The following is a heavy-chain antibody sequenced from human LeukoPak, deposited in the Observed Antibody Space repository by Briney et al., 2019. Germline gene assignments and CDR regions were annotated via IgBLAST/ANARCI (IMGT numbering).Heavy chain of an antibody. Sequence: GASVKVSCKASGYTFTSYRISWVRQAPGQGLEWMGWLSAYNGNTNYAQKLQGRVTMTTDTSTSTAYMELRSLRSDDTAVYYCARDRGYYYDSSGYYHFWGQGTMATVSS. CDR3: ARDRGYYYDSSGYYHF. CDR2: LSAYNGNT. D-gene: IGHD3-22*01. V-gene: IGHV1-18*01. J-gene: IGHJ3*01. CDR1: GYTFTSYR.